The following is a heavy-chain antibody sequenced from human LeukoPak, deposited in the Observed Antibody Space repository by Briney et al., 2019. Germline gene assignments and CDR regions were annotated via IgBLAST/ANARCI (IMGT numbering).Heavy chain of an antibody. J-gene: IGHJ6*03. CDR1: GFTFSIYS. CDR2: ISSSTSYI. CDR3: ARGGTHYYYYYMDV. Sequence: GGSLRLSCAASGFTFSIYSMNWVRQAPGKGLEWVSSISSSTSYIYYADSVKGRFTISRDNAKNSLYLQMNSLRAEDTAVYYCARGGTHYYYYYMDVWGKGTTVTVSS. V-gene: IGHV3-21*01. D-gene: IGHD3-16*01.